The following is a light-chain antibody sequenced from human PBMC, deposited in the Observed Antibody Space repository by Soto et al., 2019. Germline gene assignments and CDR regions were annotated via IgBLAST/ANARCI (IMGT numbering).Light chain of an antibody. V-gene: IGKV3D-15*01. CDR1: QGVSNN. Sequence: MTQSPATLSVSPGEGATLSCRASQGVSNNLAWYQQKPGQAPRLLIYGASTRATGIPARLSGSGSGTEFTLTISILQSEDSAVYYCQQYINWPLTFGGGTKVEIK. J-gene: IGKJ4*01. CDR3: QQYINWPLT. CDR2: GAS.